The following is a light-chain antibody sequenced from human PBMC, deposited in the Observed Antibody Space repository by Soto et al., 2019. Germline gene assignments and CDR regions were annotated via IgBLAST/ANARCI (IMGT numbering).Light chain of an antibody. CDR3: GAYAGSRPYV. CDR2: EGS. Sequence: QSVLTQPASVSGSPGQSITISCTGTSSDVGSYNLVSWYQQHPGKAPKLMIYEGSKRPSGLSNRFSGSKSGNTASLTIAGLQAEHEADYYFGAYAGSRPYVFASRTKVT. J-gene: IGLJ1*01. CDR1: SSDVGSYNL. V-gene: IGLV2-23*01.